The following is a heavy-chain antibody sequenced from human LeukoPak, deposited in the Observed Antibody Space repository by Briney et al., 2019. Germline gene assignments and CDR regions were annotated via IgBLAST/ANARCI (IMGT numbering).Heavy chain of an antibody. D-gene: IGHD2-21*02. J-gene: IGHJ4*02. CDR2: ISWNSGSI. Sequence: GGSLILSCAASGFTFDDHAMHWVRQLPGKGLEWVSGISWNSGSIGYADSVKGRFTISRDNAKNSLYLQMDSHRSEDTAFYYCVKDLSLTEYPHYFDYWGQGTQVTVSS. CDR3: VKDLSLTEYPHYFDY. V-gene: IGHV3-9*01. CDR1: GFTFDDHA.